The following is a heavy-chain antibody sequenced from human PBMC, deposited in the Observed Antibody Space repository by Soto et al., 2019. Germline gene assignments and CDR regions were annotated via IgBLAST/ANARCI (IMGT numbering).Heavy chain of an antibody. V-gene: IGHV3-23*04. CDR2: ITTGGSA. D-gene: IGHD3-10*01. Sequence: EVQLVESGGVVVQPGGSLRLSCAASGFSFSAYGMGWVRQAPGKGLEWVSGITTGGSAYFADSVKGRFTISRDNSKNTLYLQMNSLRAEDTAVYYCAKSRGDFWGQGTLVTVSS. CDR3: AKSRGDF. CDR1: GFSFSAYG. J-gene: IGHJ4*02.